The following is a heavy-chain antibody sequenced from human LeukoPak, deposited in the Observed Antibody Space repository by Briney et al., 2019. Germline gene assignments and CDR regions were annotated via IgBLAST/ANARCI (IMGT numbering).Heavy chain of an antibody. J-gene: IGHJ6*02. V-gene: IGHV4-59*01. CDR2: MYYTGST. Sequence: PETLSLTCSVSGGSISSDYWAWIRQPPRKGLEWIGYMYYTGSTNYNPSLKSRVTISLATSKNQFSLKLSSVTAADTAVYYCARVSVVYGMDVWGRGTTVTVSS. CDR3: ARVSVVYGMDV. CDR1: GGSISSDY.